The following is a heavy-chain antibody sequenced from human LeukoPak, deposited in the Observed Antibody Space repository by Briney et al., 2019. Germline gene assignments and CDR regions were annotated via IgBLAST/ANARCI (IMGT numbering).Heavy chain of an antibody. CDR2: IYYSGST. V-gene: IGHV4-39*01. CDR1: GGSFSSYY. J-gene: IGHJ4*02. CDR3: ARLHDSSGDWVDY. D-gene: IGHD3-22*01. Sequence: PSETLSLTCAVYGGSFSSYYWGWIRQPPGKGLEWIGSIYYSGSTYYNPSLKSRVTISVDTSKNQFSLKLSSVTAADTAVYYCARLHDSSGDWVDYWGQGTLVTVSS.